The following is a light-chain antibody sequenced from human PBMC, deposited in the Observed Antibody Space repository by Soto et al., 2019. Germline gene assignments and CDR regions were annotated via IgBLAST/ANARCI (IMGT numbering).Light chain of an antibody. V-gene: IGKV3-20*01. CDR3: QQYGSSRT. Sequence: EIMLTPSPGTLSFSPEEKATLSCRTSQSVSSSDLAWYQQRPGQAPRVLIYGASSRATGIPDRFSGSGSGTDFTLTISRLEPEDFAVYYCQQYGSSRTFGQGTKVDIK. CDR2: GAS. J-gene: IGKJ1*01. CDR1: QSVSSSD.